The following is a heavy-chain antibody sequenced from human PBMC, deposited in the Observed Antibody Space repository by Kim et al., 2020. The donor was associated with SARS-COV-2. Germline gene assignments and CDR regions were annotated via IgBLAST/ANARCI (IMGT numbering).Heavy chain of an antibody. J-gene: IGHJ3*02. V-gene: IGHV4-4*02. CDR3: ARVNYYDRAGAFDI. Sequence: NPSLKSRVTISVDKSKNQFSLKLSSVTAADTAVYYCARVNYYDRAGAFDIWGQGTMVTVSS. D-gene: IGHD3-22*01.